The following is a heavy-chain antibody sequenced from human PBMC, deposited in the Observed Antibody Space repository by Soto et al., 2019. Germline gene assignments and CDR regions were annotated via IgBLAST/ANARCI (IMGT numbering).Heavy chain of an antibody. CDR2: FYYSGST. J-gene: IGHJ4*02. Sequence: SETLSLTCTVSGGSISSYYWGWIRQPPGKGLEWIGCFYYSGSTNYNPSLKSRVTISVDTSKKQFSLKLSSVTAADTAVYYCARGGWKLFDYWGQGTLVTVSS. CDR1: GGSISSYY. V-gene: IGHV4-59*01. D-gene: IGHD6-19*01. CDR3: ARGGWKLFDY.